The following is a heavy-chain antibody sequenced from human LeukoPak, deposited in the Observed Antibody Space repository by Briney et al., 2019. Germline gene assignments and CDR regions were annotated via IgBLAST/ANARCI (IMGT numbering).Heavy chain of an antibody. CDR3: AREGRSSRRFDY. CDR1: GGTFSSYA. J-gene: IGHJ4*02. CDR2: IIPIFGIA. V-gene: IGHV1-69*04. Sequence: LGASVKVSCKASGGTFSSYAISWVRQAPGQGLEWMGRIIPIFGIANYAQKFQGRVTITADKSTSTAYMELSRLRSEDTAVYYCAREGRSSRRFDYWGQGTLVTVSS. D-gene: IGHD6-13*01.